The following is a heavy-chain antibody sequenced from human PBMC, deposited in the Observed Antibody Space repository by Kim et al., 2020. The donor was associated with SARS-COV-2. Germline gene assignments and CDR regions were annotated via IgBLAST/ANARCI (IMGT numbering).Heavy chain of an antibody. CDR2: ISAYNGNT. CDR1: GYTFTSYG. Sequence: ASVKVSCKASGYTFTSYGISWVRQAPGQGLEWMGWISAYNGNTNYAQKLQGRVTMTTDTSTSTAYMELRSRRSDDTAVYYCARMGGSYYYYGMDVWGQGTTVTVSS. V-gene: IGHV1-18*01. J-gene: IGHJ6*02. CDR3: ARMGGSYYYYGMDV. D-gene: IGHD1-26*01.